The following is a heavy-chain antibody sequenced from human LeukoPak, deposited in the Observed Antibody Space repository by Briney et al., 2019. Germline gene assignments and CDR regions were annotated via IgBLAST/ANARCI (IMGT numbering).Heavy chain of an antibody. CDR3: ARNFKELGGAFNI. J-gene: IGHJ3*02. CDR2: IYYSGSI. D-gene: IGHD1-26*01. V-gene: IGHV4-39*07. Sequence: SETLSLTCTVSGGSISSSSYYWGWIRQPPGKGLEWIGYIYYSGSIYYNPSLKSRVTMSVDTSKNQFSLKLSSVTAVDTAVYYCARNFKELGGAFNIWGQGTMVTVSS. CDR1: GGSISSSSYY.